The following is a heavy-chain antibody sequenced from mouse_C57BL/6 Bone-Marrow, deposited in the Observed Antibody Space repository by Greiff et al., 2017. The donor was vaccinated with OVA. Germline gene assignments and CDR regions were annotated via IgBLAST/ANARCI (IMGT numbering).Heavy chain of an antibody. CDR1: GYTFTSYW. J-gene: IGHJ2*01. V-gene: IGHV1-5*01. CDR2: IYPGNSDT. D-gene: IGHD4-1*01. Sequence: VQLKESGTVLARPGASVKMSRKTSGYTFTSYWMHWVKQRPGQGLEWIGAIYPGNSDTSYNQKFKGKAKLTAVTSASTAYMELSSLTNEDSAVYYCTRSLGEGKYYFDYWGQGTTLTVSS. CDR3: TRSLGEGKYYFDY.